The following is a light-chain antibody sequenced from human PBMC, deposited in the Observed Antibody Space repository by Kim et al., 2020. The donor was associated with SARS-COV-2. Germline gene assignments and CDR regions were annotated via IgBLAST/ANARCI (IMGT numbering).Light chain of an antibody. CDR2: AAS. J-gene: IGKJ2*01. Sequence: EIVMTQSPATLSVSPGERATLSCRASQNIDFNLAWYQQKVGQAPRLLIYAASTRATGIPARFSGSGSGTEFTLTISSLQSEDFAVYYCQQYNNWPPYTFGQGTKLEI. CDR1: QNIDFN. CDR3: QQYNNWPPYT. V-gene: IGKV3-15*01.